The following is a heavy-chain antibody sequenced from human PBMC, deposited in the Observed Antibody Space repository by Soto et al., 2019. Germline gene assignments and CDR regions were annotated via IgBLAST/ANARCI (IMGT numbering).Heavy chain of an antibody. V-gene: IGHV6-1*01. Sequence: PSQTLSLTCAISWDSVPSNSDAWNWIRQSPSRGLEWLGRTYYRSKWYNDYAVSVKSRITINPDTSKNQFSLQLSSVIPEDTAVCYCAGMQGVALAFWAHGTLDHVSS. CDR3: AGMQGVALAF. CDR2: TYYRSKWYN. J-gene: IGHJ4*01. D-gene: IGHD2-8*01. CDR1: WDSVPSNSDA.